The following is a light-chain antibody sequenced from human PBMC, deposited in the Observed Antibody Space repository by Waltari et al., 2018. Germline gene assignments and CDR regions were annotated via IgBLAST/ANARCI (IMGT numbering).Light chain of an antibody. J-gene: IGLJ1*01. CDR3: QSYDSSLSIYV. Sequence: QSVLTQPPSVSGAPGQRVTISCTGSSSNIGAGHDVHWYQQLPGSAPKLLIYDNKNRPSGVPDRFSGSKSGTSASLAITGLQAEDEADYYCQSYDSSLSIYVFGTGTKVTVL. CDR2: DNK. V-gene: IGLV1-40*01. CDR1: SSNIGAGHD.